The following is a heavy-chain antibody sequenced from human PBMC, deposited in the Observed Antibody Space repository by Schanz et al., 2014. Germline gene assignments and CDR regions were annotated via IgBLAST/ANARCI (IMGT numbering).Heavy chain of an antibody. D-gene: IGHD1-26*01. CDR3: AGPTVGRFYYYYYGMDV. V-gene: IGHV3-30*04. CDR1: GFTFSSYA. Sequence: QVQLVESGGGVVQPGRSLRLSCAASGFTFSSYAMHWVRQAPGKGLEWVAVISYDGSSKYYADSVKGRFTISRDNSKTTLYLQMNSLRAEDTAVYYCAGPTVGRFYYYYYGMDVWGQGTTVTVSS. CDR2: ISYDGSSK. J-gene: IGHJ6*02.